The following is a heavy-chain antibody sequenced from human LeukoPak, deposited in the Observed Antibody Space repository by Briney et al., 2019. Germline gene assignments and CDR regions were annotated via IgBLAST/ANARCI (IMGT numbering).Heavy chain of an antibody. CDR1: GLMLTELS. J-gene: IGHJ6*03. CDR3: ATEPPRGYFYYYTDV. V-gene: IGHV1-24*01. Sequence: ASVKVSCKVSGLMLTELSIHWVRQAPGKGLEWMGRFDPEDSRAIYAQEFQGRVTMTEDTSTDTAYMEVSSLKSENTAVYYCATEPPRGYFYYYTDVWGKGTTVTVSS. CDR2: FDPEDSRA.